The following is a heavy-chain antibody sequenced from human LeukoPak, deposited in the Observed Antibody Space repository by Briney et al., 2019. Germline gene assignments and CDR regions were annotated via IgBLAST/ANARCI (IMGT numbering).Heavy chain of an antibody. CDR1: GGTFSSYA. V-gene: IGHV1-69*04. D-gene: IGHD2-2*01. CDR3: AREDHRYCSSTSCYDMLLWFRD. CDR2: IIPILGIA. J-gene: IGHJ4*02. Sequence: SSVKVSCKAPGGTFSSYAISWVRQAPGQGLEWMGRIIPILGIANYAQKFQGRVTITADKSTSTAYMELSSLRSEDTAVYYCAREDHRYCSSTSCYDMLLWFRDWGQGTLVTVSS.